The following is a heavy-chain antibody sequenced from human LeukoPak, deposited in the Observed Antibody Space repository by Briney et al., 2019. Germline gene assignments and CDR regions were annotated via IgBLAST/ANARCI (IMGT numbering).Heavy chain of an antibody. D-gene: IGHD3-10*01. CDR1: GGPISSTNYY. CDR2: IYYSGSP. CDR3: GRHADHFGSGSYYSPFDC. J-gene: IGHJ4*02. V-gene: IGHV4-39*01. Sequence: SETLSLTCTVPGGPISSTNYYWGWIRQPPGKGLEWIGSIYYSGSPTYNPSLKSRVTISVDTSKNQFSLKLTSVTATDTAVYFCGRHADHFGSGSYYSPFDCWGQGTRVTVSS.